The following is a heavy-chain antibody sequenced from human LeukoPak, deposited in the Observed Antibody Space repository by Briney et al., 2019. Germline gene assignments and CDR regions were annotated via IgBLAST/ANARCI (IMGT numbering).Heavy chain of an antibody. CDR3: ARVYLYDSSVDAFDI. D-gene: IGHD3-22*01. V-gene: IGHV3-21*01. J-gene: IGHJ3*02. CDR2: ISSSSSYI. CDR1: GFTFSSYS. Sequence: GGSLRLSCAASGFTFSSYSMNWVRQAPGKGLECVSSISSSSSYIYYADSVKGRFTISRDNAKNSLYLQMKSLRAEDKAVYFCARVYLYDSSVDAFDIWGQGTMVTVSS.